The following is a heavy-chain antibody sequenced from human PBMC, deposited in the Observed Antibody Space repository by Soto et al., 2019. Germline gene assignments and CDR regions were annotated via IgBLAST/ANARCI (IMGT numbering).Heavy chain of an antibody. V-gene: IGHV4-59*01. J-gene: IGHJ5*02. Sequence: SETLSLTCTVSGGSISSYYWSWIRQPPGKGLEWIGYIYYSGSTNYNPSLKSRVTISVDTSKNQFSLKLSSVTAADTAVYYCARDSPTLITIFGVVPGGGWFDPWGQGTLVTVSS. CDR1: GGSISSYY. CDR2: IYYSGST. CDR3: ARDSPTLITIFGVVPGGGWFDP. D-gene: IGHD3-3*01.